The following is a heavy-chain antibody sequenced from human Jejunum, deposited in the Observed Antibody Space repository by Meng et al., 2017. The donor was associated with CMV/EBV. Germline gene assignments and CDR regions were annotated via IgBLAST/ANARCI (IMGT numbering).Heavy chain of an antibody. V-gene: IGHV3-72*01. CDR1: GFTFSDHH. J-gene: IGHJ4*02. CDR2: IKNKADNYVT. Sequence: SGFTFSDHHMDGVRQAPGKGLEWVGRIKNKADNYVTEYAASVRGRFTISRDVPRNSLYLQMNSLKSEDTALYYCGRDSMKGGGFDCWGQGILVTVSS. D-gene: IGHD3-10*01. CDR3: GRDSMKGGGFDC.